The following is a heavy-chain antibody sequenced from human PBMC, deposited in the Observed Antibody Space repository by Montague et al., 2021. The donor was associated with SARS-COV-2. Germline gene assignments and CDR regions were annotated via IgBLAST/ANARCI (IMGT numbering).Heavy chain of an antibody. CDR1: GGSISSYY. D-gene: IGHD5-24*01. CDR2: IYYSGST. Sequence: SETLSLTCTVSGGSISSYYWSWIRQPPGKGLEWIGYIYYSGSTNYNPSLKSRVTISVDTSRNQFSLKLNSMTAADTAVYYCARERGGWLQFEAYFDYWGQGTLVTVSS. CDR3: ARERGGWLQFEAYFDY. J-gene: IGHJ4*02. V-gene: IGHV4-59*01.